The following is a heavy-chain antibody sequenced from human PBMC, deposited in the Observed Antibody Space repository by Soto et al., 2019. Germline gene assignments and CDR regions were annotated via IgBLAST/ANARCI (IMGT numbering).Heavy chain of an antibody. D-gene: IGHD5-12*01. CDR2: IYYSGST. V-gene: IGHV4-61*01. Sequence: QVQLQESGPGLVKPSETLSLTCTVSGGSVSSGSYYWSWIRQPPGKGLEWIGYIYYSGSTNYNPSLKSRVTISGDTSTTPFSLELSSVTAADTAVYYCAHGGMATIECFDYWGQGTLVTVSS. CDR1: GGSVSSGSYY. J-gene: IGHJ4*02. CDR3: AHGGMATIECFDY.